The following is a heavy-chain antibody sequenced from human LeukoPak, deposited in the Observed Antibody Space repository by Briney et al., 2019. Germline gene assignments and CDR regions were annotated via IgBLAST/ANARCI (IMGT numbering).Heavy chain of an antibody. D-gene: IGHD2-2*01. CDR2: IYHTGST. CDR1: GGSISSGLYS. Sequence: SQTLSLTCDVSGGSISSGLYSWSWIRQPLGKGLEWIGYIYHTGSTYYNPSLKSRVTISVDTSKNQFSLRLSSVTAADTAVYYCARLQFCSGTSCYWFDPWGQGTLVTVSS. CDR3: ARLQFCSGTSCYWFDP. V-gene: IGHV4-30-2*01. J-gene: IGHJ5*02.